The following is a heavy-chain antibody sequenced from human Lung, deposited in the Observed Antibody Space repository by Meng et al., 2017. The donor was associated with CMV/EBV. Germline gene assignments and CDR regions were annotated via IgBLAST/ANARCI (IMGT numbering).Heavy chain of an antibody. CDR1: GYIFSGYY. CDR3: ARGLGDYCSTTSCSYGVDV. V-gene: IGHV1-2*02. D-gene: IGHD2-2*01. CDR2: INPNSGGT. J-gene: IGHJ6*01. Sequence: ASVXVSCKASGYIFSGYYIHWVRQAPGQGLEWMGWINPNSGGTNYAQKFQGRVTMTRDTSISTAYMDLSRLKSDDTAVYYCARGLGDYCSTTSCSYGVDVWGQGTTVNVSS.